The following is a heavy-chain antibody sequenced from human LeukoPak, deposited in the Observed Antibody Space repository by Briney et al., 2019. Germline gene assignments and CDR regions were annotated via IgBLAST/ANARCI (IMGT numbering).Heavy chain of an antibody. Sequence: GWSLTLSLAACGCTFSGFGMHWVRQAAGKGLEWVGAISGSGGSTYYADSVKGRFTISRDNSKNTLYLQMNSLRAEDTAVYYCAKDLYRQWLGQDFDYWGQGTLVTVSS. CDR1: GCTFSGFG. D-gene: IGHD6-19*01. J-gene: IGHJ4*02. V-gene: IGHV3-23*01. CDR2: ISGSGGST. CDR3: AKDLYRQWLGQDFDY.